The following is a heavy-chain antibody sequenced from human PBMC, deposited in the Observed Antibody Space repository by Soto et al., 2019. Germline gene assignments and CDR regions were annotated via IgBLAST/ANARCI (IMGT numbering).Heavy chain of an antibody. J-gene: IGHJ4*02. V-gene: IGHV4-34*01. CDR3: GRGIAMPEVDEPDKYYLDS. D-gene: IGHD2-2*01. CDR1: GGSFNGYQ. Sequence: SETLSLTCAVYGGSFNGYQWSWIRQPPGKGLEWIGDINHSGRTNYNPSLKSRATISVDTSKNRSPLQVSSVTAADTAVYYCGRGIAMPEVDEPDKYYLDSWGQGTLVTVSS. CDR2: INHSGRT.